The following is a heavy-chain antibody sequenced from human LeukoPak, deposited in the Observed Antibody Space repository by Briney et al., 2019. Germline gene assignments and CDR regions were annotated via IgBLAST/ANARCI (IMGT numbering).Heavy chain of an antibody. V-gene: IGHV3-33*01. Sequence: GGSLRLSCAASGFTFSSYGMHWVRQAPGKGLEWVASIWYDGSNKYYADSVKGRFTISRDNSKNTVYLQMNSLRAEDTVVYYCARGSRDGSGSYYRHFDYWGQGTLVTVSS. J-gene: IGHJ4*02. CDR2: IWYDGSNK. D-gene: IGHD3-10*01. CDR3: ARGSRDGSGSYYRHFDY. CDR1: GFTFSSYG.